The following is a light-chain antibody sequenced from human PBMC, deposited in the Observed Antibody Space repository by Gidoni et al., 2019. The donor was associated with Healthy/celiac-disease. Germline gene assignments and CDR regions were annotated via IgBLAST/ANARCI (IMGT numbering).Light chain of an antibody. Sequence: EIVMTQSLATLSVSPGERATLPCRASQSVSSNLAWYQQKPGQAPRLLIYGASTRATGIPARFSSSGSWTEVTLTISSLQSEDFAVYYCQQYNNCPPLTFGGGTKVEIK. CDR3: QQYNNCPPLT. CDR2: GAS. J-gene: IGKJ4*01. CDR1: QSVSSN. V-gene: IGKV3-15*01.